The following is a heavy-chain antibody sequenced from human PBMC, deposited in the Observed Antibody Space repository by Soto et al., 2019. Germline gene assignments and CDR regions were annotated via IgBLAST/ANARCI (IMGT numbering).Heavy chain of an antibody. D-gene: IGHD2-2*01. CDR1: GGTFSSYA. Sequence: SVKVSCKASGGTFSSYAISWVRQAPGQGLEWMGGIIPIFGTANYAQKFQGRATITADESTSTAYMELSSLRSEDTAVYYCASRAPRYCSSTSCSYGMDVWGQGTTVTVSS. CDR3: ASRAPRYCSSTSCSYGMDV. V-gene: IGHV1-69*13. J-gene: IGHJ6*02. CDR2: IIPIFGTA.